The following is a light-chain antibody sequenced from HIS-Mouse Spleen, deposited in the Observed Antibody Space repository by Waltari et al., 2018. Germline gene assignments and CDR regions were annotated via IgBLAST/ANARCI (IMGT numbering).Light chain of an antibody. CDR2: LGS. CDR1: QSLLHSNGDNC. V-gene: IGKV2-28*01. J-gene: IGKJ5*01. CDR3: MQALQTPIT. Sequence: DIVMTQSPLSLPVTPGEPASISCRSSQSLLHSNGDNCLDWYLRKPGQSPQLLIYLGSNRASGVPDRFSGSGSGTDFTLKISRVEAEDVGVYYCMQALQTPITFGQGTRLEIK.